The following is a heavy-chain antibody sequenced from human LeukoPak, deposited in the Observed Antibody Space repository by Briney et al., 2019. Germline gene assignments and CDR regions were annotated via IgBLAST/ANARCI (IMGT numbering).Heavy chain of an antibody. CDR1: GAPMRTYY. CDR2: IYHSGST. Sequence: SGTLSLTCTVSGAPMRTYYWSWIRQPPGKGLEWIGFIYHSGSTDYNPSLKSRGTISVDTSKNQFSLKLSSVTAADTAVYYCARTNYYGSGSYYPDLWGQGTLVTVSS. J-gene: IGHJ5*02. V-gene: IGHV4-59*08. D-gene: IGHD3-10*01. CDR3: ARTNYYGSGSYYPDL.